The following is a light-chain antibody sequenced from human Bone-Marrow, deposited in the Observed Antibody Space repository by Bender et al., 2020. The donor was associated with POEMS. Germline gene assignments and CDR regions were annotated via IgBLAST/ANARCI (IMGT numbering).Light chain of an antibody. CDR2: DDR. J-gene: IGLJ3*02. CDR3: HVWDSSNDPV. CDR1: ALPKQY. Sequence: SYELTQPPSVSVSPGQTARITCSGDALPKQYAFWYQQKAGQAPLLLIFDDRDRPSGIPARFSGSFSGNTATLTITRVEVGDEADYYCHVWDSSNDPVFGGGTKMTVL. V-gene: IGLV3-21*02.